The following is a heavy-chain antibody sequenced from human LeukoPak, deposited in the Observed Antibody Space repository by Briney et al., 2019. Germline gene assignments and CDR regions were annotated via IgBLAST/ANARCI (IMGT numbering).Heavy chain of an antibody. V-gene: IGHV4-31*03. D-gene: IGHD1-26*01. CDR3: ARGDYYEGGGRTWFDP. Sequence: SETLSLTCTVSGGSISSGGYYWSWIRQHPGKGLEWIGYIYNSGSTYYNPSLKSRVTISVDTSKNQFSLKLSSVTAADTAVYYCARGDYYEGGGRTWFDPGGKEPRVTVS. CDR1: GGSISSGGYY. J-gene: IGHJ5*02. CDR2: IYNSGST.